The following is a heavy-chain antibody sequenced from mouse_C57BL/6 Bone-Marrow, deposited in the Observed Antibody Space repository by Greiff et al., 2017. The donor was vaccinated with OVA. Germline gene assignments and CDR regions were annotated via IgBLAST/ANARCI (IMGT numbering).Heavy chain of an antibody. J-gene: IGHJ2*01. V-gene: IGHV1-54*01. CDR2: INPGSGGT. CDR3: ARRGVYYDYDEDFDY. CDR1: GYAFTNYL. D-gene: IGHD2-4*01. Sequence: QVQLKQSGAELVRPGTSVKVSCKASGYAFTNYLIEWVKQRPGQGLEWIGVINPGSGGTHYNEKFKGKATLTVDKSSSTAYMQLSSLTSEDSAVYFCARRGVYYDYDEDFDYWGQGTTLTVSS.